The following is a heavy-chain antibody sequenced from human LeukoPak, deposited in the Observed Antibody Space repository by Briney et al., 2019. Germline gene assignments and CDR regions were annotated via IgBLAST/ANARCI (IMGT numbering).Heavy chain of an antibody. Sequence: GGSLRLSCAASGFIVNSNFMSWVRQAPGKGLEWVSYISSSGSTIYYADSVKGRFTISRDNAKNSLYLQMNSLRAEDTAVYYCARDRQFDYWGQGTLVTVSS. CDR1: GFIVNSNF. J-gene: IGHJ4*02. CDR3: ARDRQFDY. CDR2: ISSSGSTI. V-gene: IGHV3-48*04.